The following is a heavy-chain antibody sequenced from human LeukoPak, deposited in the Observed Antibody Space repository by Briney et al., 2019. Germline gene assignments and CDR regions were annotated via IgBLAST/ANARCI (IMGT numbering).Heavy chain of an antibody. CDR2: ISSSGSTI. Sequence: GGSLRLSCAASGFTFSSYSMNWVRQAPGKGLEWVSYISSSGSTIYYADSVKGRFTISRDNAKNSLYLQMNSLRAEDTAVYYCARESWGGFDYWGQGTLVTVSS. CDR1: GFTFSSYS. D-gene: IGHD3-16*01. CDR3: ARESWGGFDY. V-gene: IGHV3-48*04. J-gene: IGHJ4*02.